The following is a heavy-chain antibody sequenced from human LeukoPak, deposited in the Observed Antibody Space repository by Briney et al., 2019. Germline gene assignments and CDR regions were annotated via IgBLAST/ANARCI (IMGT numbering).Heavy chain of an antibody. CDR1: GFIFSSYA. J-gene: IGHJ4*02. Sequence: GGSLRLSCAASGFIFSSYAMSWVRQAPGKGLLWVSQINTDGSITKYAESVKGRFTISRDNAKNTLYLQMSNLRAEDTAVYYCAQRGHDYWGQGTLVTVSS. D-gene: IGHD6-25*01. V-gene: IGHV3-74*03. CDR3: AQRGHDY. CDR2: INTDGSIT.